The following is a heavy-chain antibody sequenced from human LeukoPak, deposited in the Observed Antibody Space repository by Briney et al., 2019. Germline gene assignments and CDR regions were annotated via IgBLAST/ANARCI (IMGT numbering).Heavy chain of an antibody. V-gene: IGHV3-30*02. CDR1: GFTFSSYG. Sequence: GGSLRLSCAASGFTFSSYGMHWVRQAPGKGLEWVAFIRYDGSNKYYADSVKGRFTISRDNSKNTLYLQMNSLRAEDTAVYYCARGYSSSWYDYYYYGMDVWGQGTTVTVSS. D-gene: IGHD6-13*01. CDR3: ARGYSSSWYDYYYYGMDV. J-gene: IGHJ6*02. CDR2: IRYDGSNK.